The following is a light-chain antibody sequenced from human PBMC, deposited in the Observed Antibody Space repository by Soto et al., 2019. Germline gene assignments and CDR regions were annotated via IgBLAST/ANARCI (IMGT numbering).Light chain of an antibody. J-gene: IGKJ4*01. CDR3: QQYGSSPLT. CDR2: DTS. CDR1: QSVSSY. Sequence: EIVLTQSPGTLSLSVGERVTLSCRASQSVSSYLAWYQQTPGQAPRLLIYDTSNRATGTPDTFSGSGSGTDFTLTISRLEPEDFTVYYCQQYGSSPLTFGGGTTVELK. V-gene: IGKV3-20*01.